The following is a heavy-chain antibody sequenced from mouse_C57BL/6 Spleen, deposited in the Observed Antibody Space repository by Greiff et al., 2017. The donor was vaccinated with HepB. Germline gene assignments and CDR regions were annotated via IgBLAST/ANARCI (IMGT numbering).Heavy chain of an antibody. J-gene: IGHJ4*01. CDR1: GYTFTSYW. V-gene: IGHV1-64*01. Sequence: QVQLQQPGAELVKPGASVKLSCKASGYTFTSYWMHWVKQRPGQGLEWIGMIHPNSASTNYNEKFKSKATLTVDKSSSTAYMQLSSLTSEDSAVYYCARHYDYDGDFDYWGQGTSVTVSS. CDR2: IHPNSAST. D-gene: IGHD2-4*01. CDR3: ARHYDYDGDFDY.